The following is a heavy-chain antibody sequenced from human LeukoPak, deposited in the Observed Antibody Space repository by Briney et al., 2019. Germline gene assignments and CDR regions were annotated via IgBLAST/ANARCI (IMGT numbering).Heavy chain of an antibody. J-gene: IGHJ6*04. D-gene: IGHD2-2*01. CDR2: INPNTGNP. CDR1: GYTFTSYA. Sequence: ASVKVSCKASGYTFTSYAMTWVRQAPGQGLEWMVWINPNTGNPTHAQGFTGRFVFSLDTSVSTAYLQICSLKAEDTAVYYCARAMEGRYCSSTSCYGSYYYYYGMDVWGKGTTVTVSS. CDR3: ARAMEGRYCSSTSCYGSYYYYYGMDV. V-gene: IGHV7-4-1*01.